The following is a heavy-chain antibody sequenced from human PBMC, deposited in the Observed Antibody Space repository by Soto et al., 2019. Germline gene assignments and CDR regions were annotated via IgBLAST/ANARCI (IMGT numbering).Heavy chain of an antibody. CDR3: ARGRDHAFDI. Sequence: VGPLRLSWGASGCTFIDYAMHWVRQAPGKGLEWVSVIPCTGSNIYYADSVKGRFTISRDNAKNSLYLQMNSLRDEDTAVYYCARGRDHAFDIWGQGTMVTVSS. CDR2: IPCTGSNI. J-gene: IGHJ3*02. V-gene: IGHV3-30-3*01. CDR1: GCTFIDYA.